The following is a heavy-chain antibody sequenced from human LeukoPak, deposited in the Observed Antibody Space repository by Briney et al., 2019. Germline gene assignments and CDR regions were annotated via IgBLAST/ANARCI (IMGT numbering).Heavy chain of an antibody. Sequence: GGSLRLSCAASGFTFSSHNMNWVRQAPGKGLEWVSYISAGSSTIYYADSVRGRFTISRDNAKNSLYLQMNSLRDEDTAVYYCARDNPIGFGQLSARDYWGQGTLVTVSS. CDR3: ARDNPIGFGQLSARDY. V-gene: IGHV3-48*02. CDR1: GFTFSSHN. CDR2: ISAGSSTI. J-gene: IGHJ4*02. D-gene: IGHD3-10*01.